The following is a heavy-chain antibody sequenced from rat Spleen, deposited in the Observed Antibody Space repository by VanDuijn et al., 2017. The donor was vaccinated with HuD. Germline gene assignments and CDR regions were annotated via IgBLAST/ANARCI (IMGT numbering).Heavy chain of an antibody. CDR3: SRSDY. J-gene: IGHJ2*01. Sequence: QVQLKESGPGLVQPSQTLSLTCTVSGFSLTTYGVTWVRQPPGKGLEWMGGIWGDGTTNYNSALKSRLSISRDTSRSQVFLKMNSLQTEDTAIYFCSRSDYWGQGVMVTVSS. CDR1: GFSLTTYG. CDR2: IWGDGTT. V-gene: IGHV2-13*01.